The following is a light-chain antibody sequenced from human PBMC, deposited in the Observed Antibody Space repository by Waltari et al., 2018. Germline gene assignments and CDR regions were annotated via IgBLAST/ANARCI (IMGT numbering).Light chain of an antibody. J-gene: IGLJ3*02. V-gene: IGLV2-14*03. CDR1: SSDLGGYNY. CDR2: DVS. CDR3: TSYTSAASWV. Sequence: QSALTQPASVSGSPGQSITISCTGTSSDLGGYNYVCWFQPPPGRAPKLRIYDVSNRPSGVSTRFSGSKSANTASLTISGLQTEDEADYYCTSYTSAASWVFGAGTKLTVV.